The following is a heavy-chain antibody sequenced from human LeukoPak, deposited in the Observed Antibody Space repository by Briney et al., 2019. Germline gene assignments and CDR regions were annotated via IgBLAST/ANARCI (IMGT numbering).Heavy chain of an antibody. Sequence: GGSLRLSCAASGFTVSSNYMSWVRQAPGKGLEWVSVIYSAGSTYYADSVKGRFTISRHNSKNTLYLQMNSLRAEDTAVYYCAAGGDFAVVPAAIPPDYWGQGTLVTVSS. D-gene: IGHD2-2*02. CDR1: GFTVSSNY. J-gene: IGHJ4*02. CDR3: AAGGDFAVVPAAIPPDY. V-gene: IGHV3-53*04. CDR2: IYSAGST.